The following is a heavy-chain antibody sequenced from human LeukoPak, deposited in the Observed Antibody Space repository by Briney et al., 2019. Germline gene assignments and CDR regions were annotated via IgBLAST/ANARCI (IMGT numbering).Heavy chain of an antibody. Sequence: GGSLRLSCAAAGFTFSSYGMSWVRQAPGKGLEWVSSSGPSTTYADSVKGRFTISRDNSKNTLYLQMNSLRAEDTAVYYCAKSWRCYESSGYYAFDMWGQGTMVTVS. CDR3: AKSWRCYESSGYYAFDM. D-gene: IGHD3-22*01. J-gene: IGHJ3*02. CDR2: SGPST. V-gene: IGHV3-23*01. CDR1: GFTFSSYG.